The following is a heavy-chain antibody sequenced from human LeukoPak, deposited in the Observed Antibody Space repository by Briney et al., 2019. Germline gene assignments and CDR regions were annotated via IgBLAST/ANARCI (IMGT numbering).Heavy chain of an antibody. CDR3: ARQSRGSSSSRDYFDY. J-gene: IGHJ4*02. D-gene: IGHD6-6*01. V-gene: IGHV4-59*08. CDR1: GGSIRNYY. Sequence: SETLSLTCTVSGGSIRNYYWTWIRQPPGKGLEWIGHVSNSGSTKYNPSLKSRVTISIDTSKKHFSLNLSSVTAADAAVYYCARQSRGSSSSRDYFDYWGQGTLVTVSS. CDR2: VSNSGST.